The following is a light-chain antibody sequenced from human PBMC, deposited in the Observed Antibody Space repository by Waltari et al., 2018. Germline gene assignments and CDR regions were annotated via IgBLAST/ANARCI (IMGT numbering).Light chain of an antibody. J-gene: IGKJ2*01. CDR1: QSVSSSY. V-gene: IGKV3-20*01. CDR3: QQYGSSPPP. Sequence: SVLTQSPGTLALSPGERATLSCRASQSVSSSYLAWYQHKPGQAPRRLIYGACSRAAGIPDRSSGGGSGTDFPLTISRLEADDFAVYSCQQYGSSPPPFGQGTTLEI. CDR2: GAC.